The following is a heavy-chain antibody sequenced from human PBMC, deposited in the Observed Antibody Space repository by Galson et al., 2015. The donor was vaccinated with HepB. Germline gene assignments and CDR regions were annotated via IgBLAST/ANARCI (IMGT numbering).Heavy chain of an antibody. J-gene: IGHJ6*02. D-gene: IGHD5-24*01. Sequence: AASGFTFSSNWMTWVRQAPGKGLEWVANIKQDGSEKYYVDSVKGRFTISRDNAMNSLYLQMNSLRAEDTAIYYCARGMNSRTYYNYYYYHYGMDVWGQGTTVTVSS. CDR3: ARGMNSRTYYNYYYYHYGMDV. V-gene: IGHV3-7*03. CDR1: GFTFSSNW. CDR2: IKQDGSEK.